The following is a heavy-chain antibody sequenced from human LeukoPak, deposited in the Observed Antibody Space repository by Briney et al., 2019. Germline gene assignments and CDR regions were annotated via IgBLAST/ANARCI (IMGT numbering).Heavy chain of an antibody. CDR1: GYTFTSYY. V-gene: IGHV1-46*01. CDR2: INPTGGST. CDR3: ARVSSGYYFYMDV. D-gene: IGHD3-10*01. J-gene: IGHJ6*03. Sequence: VASVKVSCKASGYTFTSYYMHWVRQAPGQGLEWMGLINPTGGSTGYAQKFQGRVTMTRDMSTSTDYMELSSLRSEDTAVYYCARVSSGYYFYMDVWGKGTTVTVSS.